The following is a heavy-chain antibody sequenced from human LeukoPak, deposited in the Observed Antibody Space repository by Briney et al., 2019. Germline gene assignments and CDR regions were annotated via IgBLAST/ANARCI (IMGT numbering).Heavy chain of an antibody. D-gene: IGHD2-2*01. Sequence: ASVKVSCKASGGTFSSYAISWVRQAPGQGLEWMGWVSAYNGNTNYAQKLQGRVTMTTDTSTSTAYMELRSLRSDDTAVYYCARGCSSTSCIRDFQHWGQGTLVTVSS. J-gene: IGHJ1*01. CDR3: ARGCSSTSCIRDFQH. CDR1: GGTFSSYA. V-gene: IGHV1-18*01. CDR2: VSAYNGNT.